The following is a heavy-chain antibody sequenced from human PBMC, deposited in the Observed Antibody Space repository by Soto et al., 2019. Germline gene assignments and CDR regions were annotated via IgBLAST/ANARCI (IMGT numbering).Heavy chain of an antibody. CDR2: ISYDGSHK. J-gene: IGHJ6*02. CDR3: AKRRGDHSNYSWGIDV. CDR1: GFTFRNYG. V-gene: IGHV3-30*18. D-gene: IGHD4-4*01. Sequence: GGSLRLSCAASGFTFRNYGMHWVRQAPGKGLVWVTVISYDGSHKYYADSVKGRFTISRDNSKNTVYLEMNSLRDEDAAVYYCAKRRGDHSNYSWGIDVWGQGTTVTLSS.